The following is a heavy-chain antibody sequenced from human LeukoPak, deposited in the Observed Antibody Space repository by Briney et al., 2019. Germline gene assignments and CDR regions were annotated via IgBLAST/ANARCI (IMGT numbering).Heavy chain of an antibody. CDR2: IYTSGST. Sequence: SETLSLTCTVSGYSLSSGYYWGWIRQPPGKGLEWIGSIYTSGSTNYNPSLKSRVTMSVDTSKNQFSLKLSSVTAADTAVYYCARASGEQWLVNYFDYWGQGTLVTVSS. CDR3: ARASGEQWLVNYFDY. V-gene: IGHV4-38-2*02. CDR1: GYSLSSGYY. D-gene: IGHD6-19*01. J-gene: IGHJ4*02.